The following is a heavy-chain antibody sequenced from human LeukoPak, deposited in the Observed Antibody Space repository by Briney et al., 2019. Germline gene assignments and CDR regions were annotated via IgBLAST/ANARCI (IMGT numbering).Heavy chain of an antibody. CDR1: GYTLTELS. D-gene: IGHD3-22*01. J-gene: IGHJ4*02. V-gene: IGHV1-24*01. CDR2: FDPEDGET. CDR3: ARDSYYYDSSGYYY. Sequence: ASVKVSCKVSGYTLTELSMHWVRQAPGKGLEWMGGFDPEDGETIYAQKFQGRVTMTEDTSTDTAYMELSSLRSEDTAVYYCARDSYYYDSSGYYYWGQGTLVTVSS.